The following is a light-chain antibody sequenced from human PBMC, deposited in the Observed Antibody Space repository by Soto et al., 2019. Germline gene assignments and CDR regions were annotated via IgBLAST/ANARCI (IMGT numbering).Light chain of an antibody. V-gene: IGKV3-15*01. CDR2: GAS. Sequence: EMVMTQSPVTLSVSPGERASLSCRASQSVGSNLAWYQQKPGQAPRLLIHGASTRATGIPARFSGSESGTEFTLTITSLQSEDFAVYYCQQYNDWPRTFGQGTKVEIK. J-gene: IGKJ1*01. CDR1: QSVGSN. CDR3: QQYNDWPRT.